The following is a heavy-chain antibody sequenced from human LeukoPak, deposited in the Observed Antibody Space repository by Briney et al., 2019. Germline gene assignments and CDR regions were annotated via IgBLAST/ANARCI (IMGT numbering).Heavy chain of an antibody. J-gene: IGHJ6*03. CDR1: GGSFSGYY. V-gene: IGHV4-34*01. D-gene: IGHD2-8*02. Sequence: SETLSLTCAVYGGSFSGYYWSWIRQPPGKGLEWIGEINHSGSTNYNPSLKSRVTISVDTSKNQFSLKLSSVTAADTAVYYCARTRGGVWLRRYYYYMDVWGKGTTVTVSS. CDR3: ARTRGGVWLRRYYYYMDV. CDR2: INHSGST.